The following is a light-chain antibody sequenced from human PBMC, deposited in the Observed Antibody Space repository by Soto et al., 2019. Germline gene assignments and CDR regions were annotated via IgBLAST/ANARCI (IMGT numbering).Light chain of an antibody. V-gene: IGKV3-15*01. Sequence: ETVMTQSPATLSVSPGERATLSCRASQSVSTNLAWYQQKLGQSPSLLIYAASTRATGIPARFSGSGSGTEFTLTISSLQSEDFAVYYCQQYNNWPGAFGQGTKVEIK. CDR3: QQYNNWPGA. CDR2: AAS. J-gene: IGKJ1*01. CDR1: QSVSTN.